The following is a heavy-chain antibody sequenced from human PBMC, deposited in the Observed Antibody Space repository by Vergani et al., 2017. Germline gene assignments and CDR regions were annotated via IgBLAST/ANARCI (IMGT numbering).Heavy chain of an antibody. D-gene: IGHD2-15*01. V-gene: IGHV3-53*01. CDR1: GFTVSSNY. CDR3: ARTPAMGYCSGGSCYPFDY. J-gene: IGHJ4*02. CDR2: IYNGGST. Sequence: EVQLVESGGGLIQPGGSLRLSCAASGFTVSSNYMSWVRQAPGKGLEWVSVIYNGGSTYYADSVKGRFTISRDNSKNTLYLQMNSLRAEDTAVYYCARTPAMGYCSGGSCYPFDYWGQGTLVTVSS.